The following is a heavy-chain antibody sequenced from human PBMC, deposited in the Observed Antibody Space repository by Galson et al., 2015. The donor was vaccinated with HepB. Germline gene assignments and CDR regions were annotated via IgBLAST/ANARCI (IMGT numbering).Heavy chain of an antibody. CDR3: ARGVGGWYGSSYYYYGMDV. CDR2: ISYDGCNK. D-gene: IGHD6-19*01. J-gene: IGHJ6*02. Sequence: SLRLSCAASGFTFSSYAMHWVRQAPGKGLEWVAVISYDGCNKYYADSVKGRFTISRDNSKNTLYLQMNSLRAEDTAVYYCARGVGGWYGSSYYYYGMDVWGQGTTVTVSS. CDR1: GFTFSSYA. V-gene: IGHV3-30*04.